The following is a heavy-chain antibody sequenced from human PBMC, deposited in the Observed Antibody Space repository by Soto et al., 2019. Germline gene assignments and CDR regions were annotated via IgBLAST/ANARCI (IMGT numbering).Heavy chain of an antibody. CDR1: GFTFSSYG. J-gene: IGHJ4*02. Sequence: GGSLRLSCAASGFTFSSYGMHWVRQAPGKGLEWVAVISYDGSNKYYADSVKGRFTISRDNSKNTLYLQMNSLRAEDTAVYYCAKDWDDYGDSQNHDYWGQGTLVTVSS. CDR3: AKDWDDYGDSQNHDY. V-gene: IGHV3-30*18. CDR2: ISYDGSNK. D-gene: IGHD4-17*01.